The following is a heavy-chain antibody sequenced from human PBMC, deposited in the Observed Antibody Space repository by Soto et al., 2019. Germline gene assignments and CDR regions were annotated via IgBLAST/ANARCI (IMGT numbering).Heavy chain of an antibody. J-gene: IGHJ4*02. D-gene: IGHD3-10*01. V-gene: IGHV4-59*08. CDR2: IYYSGST. Sequence: QVQLQESGPGLVKPSETLSLTCTVSGGSISSYSWSWIRQPPGKGLEWIGYIYYSGSTNYNPSLKSRVTRAVDTPKNQFSRKLSSVTAADTAVYYCARRYGSCCDDWGQGTLVTVSS. CDR3: ARRYGSCCDD. CDR1: GGSISSYS.